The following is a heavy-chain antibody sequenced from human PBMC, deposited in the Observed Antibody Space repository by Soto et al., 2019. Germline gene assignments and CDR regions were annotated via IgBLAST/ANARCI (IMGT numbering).Heavy chain of an antibody. CDR2: ISAYNGNT. J-gene: IGHJ5*02. CDR3: TMSSGSSEWSVP. V-gene: IGHV1-18*01. Sequence: QVKLVQSGAEVKKPGASVKVSCKASGYTFTSYGISWVRKAPGQGLEWMGWISAYNGNTNYAQKLQGRVTVTTDTCTGATYMRLRSLRCNDTAVYYRTMSSGSSEWSVPWGQGALVTVAS. D-gene: IGHD1-26*01. CDR1: GYTFTSYG.